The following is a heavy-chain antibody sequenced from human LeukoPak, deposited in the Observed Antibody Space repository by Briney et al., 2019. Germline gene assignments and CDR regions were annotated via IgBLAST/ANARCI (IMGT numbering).Heavy chain of an antibody. V-gene: IGHV1-46*01. D-gene: IGHD3-9*01. CDR3: ARLYYDILTAYYTFDY. CDR2: INPSGSST. Sequence: ASVKVSCKASGYSFTSHYMHWVRQAPGQGLEWLGLINPSGSSTLYAQKFQGRVTMTRDMSTTTDYMELSSLRAEDTAVYYCARLYYDILTAYYTFDYWGQGTLVTVSS. CDR1: GYSFTSHY. J-gene: IGHJ4*02.